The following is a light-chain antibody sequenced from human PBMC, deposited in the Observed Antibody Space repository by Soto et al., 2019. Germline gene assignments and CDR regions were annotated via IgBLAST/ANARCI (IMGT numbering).Light chain of an antibody. V-gene: IGLV2-8*01. CDR3: NSYAGSNNGV. J-gene: IGLJ3*02. Sequence: QSALTQPASVSGSPGQSITISCTGTSSDVGGYNYVSWYQQHPGKAPKLMIYEVSKRPSGVPDRLSGSKSGNTASLTVSGLQAEDEADYYCNSYAGSNNGVFGGGTKHTVL. CDR1: SSDVGGYNY. CDR2: EVS.